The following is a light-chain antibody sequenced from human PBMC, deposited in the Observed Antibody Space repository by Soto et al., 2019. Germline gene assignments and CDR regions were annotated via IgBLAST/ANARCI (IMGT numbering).Light chain of an antibody. CDR2: DAS. CDR3: QQYNPYST. Sequence: DIRMTQCPSTLSASVGDRVTITSRASQSISRWLAWYRQKPGKAPKALIYDASTLRSGVPSRFSGGGSGTEFTLTISSLKPDDFATYYCQQYNPYSTFGQGTRLEIK. V-gene: IGKV1-5*01. J-gene: IGKJ5*01. CDR1: QSISRW.